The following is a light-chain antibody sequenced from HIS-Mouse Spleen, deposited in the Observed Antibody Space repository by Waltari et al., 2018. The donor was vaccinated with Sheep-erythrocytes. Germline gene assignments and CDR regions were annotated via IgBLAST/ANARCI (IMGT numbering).Light chain of an antibody. CDR1: SSDVGGHNY. Sequence: QSALTQPPSASGSPGQSVTISCTGTSSDVGGHNYVSWYQQHPSKAPTLMIYEVSKRPSGVPDRFSGSKSGNTASLTVSGLQAEDAADYYCSSYAGSNNWVFGGGTKLTVL. J-gene: IGLJ3*02. V-gene: IGLV2-8*01. CDR2: EVS. CDR3: SSYAGSNNWV.